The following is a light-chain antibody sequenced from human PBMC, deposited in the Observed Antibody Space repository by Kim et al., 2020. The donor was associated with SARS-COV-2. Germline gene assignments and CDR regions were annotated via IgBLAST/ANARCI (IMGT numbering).Light chain of an antibody. CDR2: TAS. Sequence: DIQMTQSPSSLSASVGDRVTITCRASQSISSYLNWYQQKPGKAPNLLIYTASSLQSGVPSRFSGSGSGTDFTLTISSLQPEDFATYHCQHSYSTPKTFGQGTKVEIK. CDR1: QSISSY. V-gene: IGKV1-39*01. J-gene: IGKJ1*01. CDR3: QHSYSTPKT.